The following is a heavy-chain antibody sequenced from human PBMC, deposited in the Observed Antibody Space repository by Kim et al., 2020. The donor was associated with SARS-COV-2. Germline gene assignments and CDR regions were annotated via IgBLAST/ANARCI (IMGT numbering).Heavy chain of an antibody. J-gene: IGHJ6*02. V-gene: IGHV4-34*01. D-gene: IGHD3-22*01. Sequence: SETLSLTCAVYGGSFSGYYWSWIRQPPGKGLEWIGEINHSGSTNYNPSLKSRVTISVDTSKNQFSLKLSSVTAADTAVYYCARGMPTYYYDSSGYYPAYYYYGMDVWGQGTTVTVSS. CDR2: INHSGST. CDR3: ARGMPTYYYDSSGYYPAYYYYGMDV. CDR1: GGSFSGYY.